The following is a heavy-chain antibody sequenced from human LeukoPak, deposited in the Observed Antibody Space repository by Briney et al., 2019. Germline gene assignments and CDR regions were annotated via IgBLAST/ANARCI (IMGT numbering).Heavy chain of an antibody. D-gene: IGHD1-26*01. CDR2: INHSGST. CDR3: ARGGELRCAFDI. Sequence: PSETLSLTCAVYGGSFSGYYWSWIRQPPGKGLEWIGEINHSGSTNYNPSLKSRVTISVDTSKNQFSLKLSSVTAADTAVYYCARGGELRCAFDIWGQGTMVTVSS. V-gene: IGHV4-34*01. J-gene: IGHJ3*02. CDR1: GGSFSGYY.